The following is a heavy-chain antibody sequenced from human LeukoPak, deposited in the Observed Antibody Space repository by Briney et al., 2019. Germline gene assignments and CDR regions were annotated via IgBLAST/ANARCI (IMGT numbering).Heavy chain of an antibody. CDR1: GFTFSSYG. V-gene: IGHV3-30*18. D-gene: IGHD2/OR15-2a*01. Sequence: RSLRLSCAASGFTFSSYGMHWVRQAPGKGLEWVAVISYDGSNKYYADSVKGRFTISRDNSKNTLYLQMNSLRAEDTAVYYCAKDTWRYDYWGQGTLVTVSS. CDR3: AKDTWRYDY. J-gene: IGHJ4*02. CDR2: ISYDGSNK.